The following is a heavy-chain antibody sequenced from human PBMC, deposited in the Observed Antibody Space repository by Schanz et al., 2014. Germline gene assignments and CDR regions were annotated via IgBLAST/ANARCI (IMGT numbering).Heavy chain of an antibody. CDR1: GFTFSSYA. J-gene: IGHJ4*02. Sequence: VQLVESGGGVVQPGRSLRLSCAASGFTFSSYAMSWVRQAPGKGLEWVSALSGSGGSTYYADSVKGRFTISRDNSKNTLYLQMNSLKTEDTAMYYCARRASCSRIGCPFDSWGQGTLVTVSS. CDR2: LSGSGGST. V-gene: IGHV3-23*04. D-gene: IGHD2-2*01. CDR3: ARRASCSRIGCPFDS.